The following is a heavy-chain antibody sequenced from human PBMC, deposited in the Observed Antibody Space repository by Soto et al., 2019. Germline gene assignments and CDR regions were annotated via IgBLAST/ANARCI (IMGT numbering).Heavy chain of an antibody. V-gene: IGHV3-33*01. Sequence: GGSLRLSCAASGFTLSGYGMHWVRQAPGKGLEWVAVLWHDGVNQHYADSVKGRFAISRDNSKNTLSLQMNSLGAEDTAVYYCARDRDYSGMDVWGQGTTVTVSS. CDR3: ARDRDYSGMDV. J-gene: IGHJ6*02. CDR1: GFTLSGYG. CDR2: LWHDGVNQ. D-gene: IGHD3-10*01.